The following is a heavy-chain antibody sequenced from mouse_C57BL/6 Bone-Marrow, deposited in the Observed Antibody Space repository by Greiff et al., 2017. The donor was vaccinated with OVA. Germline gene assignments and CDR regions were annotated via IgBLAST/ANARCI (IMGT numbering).Heavy chain of an antibody. CDR3: ARDGYYGSSYWYFDV. Sequence: EVKLVESGGGLVQPGESLKLSCESTEYEFPSHDMSWVRKTPEKRLELVAAINSDGGSTYYPDTMERRFIISRDNTKKTLYLQMSSLRSEDTALYYCARDGYYGSSYWYFDVWGTGTTVTVSS. J-gene: IGHJ1*03. V-gene: IGHV5-2*01. D-gene: IGHD1-1*01. CDR2: INSDGGST. CDR1: EYEFPSHD.